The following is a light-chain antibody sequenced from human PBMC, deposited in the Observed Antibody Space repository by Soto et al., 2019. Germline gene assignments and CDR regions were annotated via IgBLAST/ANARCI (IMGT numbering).Light chain of an antibody. Sequence: EIVMTQSPATLSVSPGERVTLSCRASQSVSRFLAWYQQRPGQAPRLLIYDTSTRATGVPARFSGSGSGTEFSLTISSLQSEDFAVYYCQQYENYWTFGQGTRVEIK. V-gene: IGKV3-15*01. CDR3: QQYENYWT. CDR1: QSVSRF. J-gene: IGKJ1*01. CDR2: DTS.